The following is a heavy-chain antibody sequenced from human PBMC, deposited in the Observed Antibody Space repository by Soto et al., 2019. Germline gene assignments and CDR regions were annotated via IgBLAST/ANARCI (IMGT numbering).Heavy chain of an antibody. V-gene: IGHV1-69*13. CDR3: ARGPLLSSGWCYFDY. J-gene: IGHJ4*02. D-gene: IGHD6-19*01. CDR1: GGTFSSYA. CDR2: IIPIFGTA. Sequence: SVKVSCKASGGTFSSYAISWVRQAPGQGLEWMGGIIPIFGTANYAQKFQGRVTITADESTSTAYMELSSLRSEDTAVYYCARGPLLSSGWCYFDYWGQGTLVTVSS.